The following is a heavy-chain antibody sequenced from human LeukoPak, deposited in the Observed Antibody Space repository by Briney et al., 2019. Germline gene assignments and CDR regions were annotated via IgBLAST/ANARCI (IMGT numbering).Heavy chain of an antibody. CDR2: IKSKADGGTT. J-gene: IGHJ4*02. Sequence: PGGSLRVSCAASGFTFSNAWMSWVRQAPGKGLEWVGRIKSKADGGTTDYAAPVKGRFTISRDDSKNTLYLQMNSLKTEDTAVYYCTTDPYGENYFDYWGQGTLVTVSS. D-gene: IGHD4-17*01. V-gene: IGHV3-15*01. CDR3: TTDPYGENYFDY. CDR1: GFTFSNAW.